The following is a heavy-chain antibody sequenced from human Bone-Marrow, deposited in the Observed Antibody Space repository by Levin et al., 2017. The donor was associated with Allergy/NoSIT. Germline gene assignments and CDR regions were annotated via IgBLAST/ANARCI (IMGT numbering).Heavy chain of an antibody. V-gene: IGHV3-9*01. CDR1: GFTFDDYA. CDR3: AKEYSYNWHYSRDYYFDY. D-gene: IGHD1-7*01. Sequence: GGSLRLSCAASGFTFDDYAMHWVRQAPGKGLEWVSGISWNSGSIGYADSVKGRFTISRDNAKNSLYLQMNSLRAEDTALYYCAKEYSYNWHYSRDYYFDYWGQGTLVTVSS. J-gene: IGHJ4*02. CDR2: ISWNSGSI.